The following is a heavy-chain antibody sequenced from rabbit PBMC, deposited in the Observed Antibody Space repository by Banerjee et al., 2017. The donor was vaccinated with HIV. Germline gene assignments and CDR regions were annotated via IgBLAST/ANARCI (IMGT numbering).Heavy chain of an antibody. D-gene: IGHD6-1*01. CDR2: IVTNDGIT. CDR3: ARDRRNDAGYAFNL. CDR1: GFDFSSSA. J-gene: IGHJ4*01. V-gene: IGHV1S40*01. Sequence: QSLEESGGGLVTPGGSLTLTCTASGFDFSSSAMCWVRQAPGKGLEWIGCIVTNDGITYYASWAKGRFTISKTSSTTVTLQMTSLTAADTATYFCARDRRNDAGYAFNLWGQGTLVTVS.